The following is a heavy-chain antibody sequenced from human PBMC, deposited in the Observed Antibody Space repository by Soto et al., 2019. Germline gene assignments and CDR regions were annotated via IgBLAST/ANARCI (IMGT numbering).Heavy chain of an antibody. D-gene: IGHD5-12*01. CDR1: GFTFSSYG. CDR2: IWYDGSNK. CDR3: ARCCGYDPTDDY. Sequence: PGGSLRLSCAASGFTFSSYGMHWVRRAPGKGLEWVAVIWYDGSNKYYADSVRGRFTISRDNSKNTLYLQMNSLRAEDTAVYYCARCCGYDPTDDYWGQGTLVTVSS. V-gene: IGHV3-33*01. J-gene: IGHJ4*02.